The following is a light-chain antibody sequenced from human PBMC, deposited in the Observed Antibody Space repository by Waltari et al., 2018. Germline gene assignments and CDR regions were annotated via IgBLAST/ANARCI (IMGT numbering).Light chain of an antibody. Sequence: EIVLTQSPATLAFSPGEGATLPCRAGQSVSTHLAWYPQKPGQPPKLLIHGASTRATGSPARFSGSGSGADFTLTISSLEPEDFAVYYCQQRSSWPITFGEGTRLEIK. CDR1: QSVSTH. V-gene: IGKV3-11*01. CDR3: QQRSSWPIT. J-gene: IGKJ5*01. CDR2: GAS.